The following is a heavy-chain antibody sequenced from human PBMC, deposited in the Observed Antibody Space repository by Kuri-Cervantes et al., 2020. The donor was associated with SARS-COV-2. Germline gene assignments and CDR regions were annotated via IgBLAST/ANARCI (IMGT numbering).Heavy chain of an antibody. CDR3: AKDWSGTSGAGSPVFDY. CDR2: ISGSGAVT. D-gene: IGHD3-10*01. J-gene: IGHJ4*02. CDR1: GFTFSIYA. Sequence: GGSLRLSCAASGFTFSIYAMSWVRQAPGKGLEWVAGISGSGAVTYYTDSLRGRFTISRDHSKNTVILQMTSLRAEDTAVYYCAKDWSGTSGAGSPVFDYWGPGNPGHRLL. V-gene: IGHV3-23*01.